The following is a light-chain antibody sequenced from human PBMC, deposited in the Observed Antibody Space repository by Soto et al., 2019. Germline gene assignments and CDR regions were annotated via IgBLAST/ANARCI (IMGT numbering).Light chain of an antibody. CDR3: VLYMGSGISV. V-gene: IGLV8-61*01. CDR1: SGSVSTSYY. CDR2: NTN. J-gene: IGLJ3*02. Sequence: QTVVTQEPSFSVSPGGTVTLTCGLSSGSVSTSYYPSWYPQTPGQAPRTLIYNTNTRSSGVPGRFSGSILGNKAALTIAGAQADDESDYYCVLYMGSGISVFGGGTQLTVL.